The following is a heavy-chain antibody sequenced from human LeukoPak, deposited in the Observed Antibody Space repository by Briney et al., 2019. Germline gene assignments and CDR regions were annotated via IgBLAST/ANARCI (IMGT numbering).Heavy chain of an antibody. CDR1: GGSISSSSYY. D-gene: IGHD3-22*01. V-gene: IGHV4-39*01. CDR3: ARHTHDSSGYYSDDY. Sequence: PSETLSLTCTVSGGSISSSSYYWGWIRQPPGKGLEWIGSIYYSGSTYYNPSLKSRVTISVDTSKNQFSLKLSSVTAADTAVYYCARHTHDSSGYYSDDYWGQGTLVTVSS. CDR2: IYYSGST. J-gene: IGHJ4*02.